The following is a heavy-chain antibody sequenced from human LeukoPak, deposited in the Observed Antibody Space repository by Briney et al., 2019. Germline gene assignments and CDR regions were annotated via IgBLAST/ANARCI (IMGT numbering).Heavy chain of an antibody. CDR3: ARRDDSKAFDY. J-gene: IGHJ4*02. D-gene: IGHD3-22*01. CDR2: IYPGDSDT. Sequence: GDSLKISGKASGYSFTNYWIGWVRQMPGKGLEWMGLIYPGDSDTRYSPSFQGQVTISADKSISTAYLQWSSLKASDTAMYYCARRDDSKAFDYWGQGTLVTVSS. V-gene: IGHV5-51*01. CDR1: GYSFTNYW.